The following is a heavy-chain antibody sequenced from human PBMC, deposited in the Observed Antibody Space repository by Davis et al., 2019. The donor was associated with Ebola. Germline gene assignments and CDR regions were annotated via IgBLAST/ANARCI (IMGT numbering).Heavy chain of an antibody. V-gene: IGHV3-9*01. CDR1: GFTFDDYA. J-gene: IGHJ6*02. Sequence: PGGSLRLSCAASGFTFDDYAMHWVRQAPGKGLEWVSGISWNSDSIGYADSVKGRFTISRDNAKNSLYLQMNSLRAEDTALYYCAKEIAARFGFYYYGMDVWGQGTTVTVSS. CDR3: AKEIAARFGFYYYGMDV. D-gene: IGHD6-6*01. CDR2: ISWNSDSI.